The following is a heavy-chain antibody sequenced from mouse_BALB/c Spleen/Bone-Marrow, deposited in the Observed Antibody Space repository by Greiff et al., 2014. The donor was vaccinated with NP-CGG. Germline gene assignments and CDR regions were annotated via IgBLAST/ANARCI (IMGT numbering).Heavy chain of an antibody. J-gene: IGHJ4*01. D-gene: IGHD3-1*01. CDR1: GYTFTSYW. V-gene: IGHV1S22*01. CDR3: TRSGYVMDY. Sequence: GSELVRPGDSVKLSCKASGYTFTSYWMHWVKQRPGQGLEWLGNIYTGTGSIYYDEKFKSKATLTVDTSASTAYMQLSSLTSEDAAVYYCTRSGYVMDYWGQGTSVTVSS. CDR2: IYTGTGSI.